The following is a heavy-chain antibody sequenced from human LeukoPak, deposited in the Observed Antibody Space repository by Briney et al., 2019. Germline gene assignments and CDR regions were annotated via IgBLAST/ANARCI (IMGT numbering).Heavy chain of an antibody. CDR1: GFTFSSYA. CDR2: ISGSGGST. CDR3: AKHSSWALYYFDY. Sequence: GGSLRLSCAASGFTFSSYAMSWVRQAPGKGLEWVSAISGSGGSTYYADSAKGRFTISRDNSKNTLYLQMNSLRAEDTAVYYCAKHSSWALYYFDYWGQGTLVTVSS. J-gene: IGHJ4*02. D-gene: IGHD6-13*01. V-gene: IGHV3-23*01.